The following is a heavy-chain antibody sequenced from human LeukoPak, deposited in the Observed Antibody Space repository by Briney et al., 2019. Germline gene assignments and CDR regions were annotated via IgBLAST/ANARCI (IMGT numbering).Heavy chain of an antibody. CDR2: IYYRGNT. Sequence: SETLSLTCTVSGGSISSGGYYWSWIRHHPGQGLEWLGYIYYRGNTYYNPSLKSRLNISIDTYKNQFSLKLSSVTAADTAVYYCARDRGGSGRQRHWYFDLWGRGTLVTVSS. D-gene: IGHD3-10*01. V-gene: IGHV4-31*03. CDR1: GGSISSGGYY. CDR3: ARDRGGSGRQRHWYFDL. J-gene: IGHJ2*01.